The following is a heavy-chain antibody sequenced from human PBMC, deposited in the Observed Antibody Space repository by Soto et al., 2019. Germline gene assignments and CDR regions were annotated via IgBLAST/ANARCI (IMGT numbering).Heavy chain of an antibody. CDR1: GGTFSSYA. D-gene: IGHD1-1*01. CDR2: IIPTFGTA. J-gene: IGHJ5*02. Sequence: QVQLVQSGAEVKKPGSSVKVSCKASGGTFSSYAISWVRQAPGQGLEWMGGIIPTFGTANYAQKYQGRVRITADESTSTAYMELSSLRSEDTAVYYCARDMGTGTRDSPWGQGTLVTVSS. CDR3: ARDMGTGTRDSP. V-gene: IGHV1-69*01.